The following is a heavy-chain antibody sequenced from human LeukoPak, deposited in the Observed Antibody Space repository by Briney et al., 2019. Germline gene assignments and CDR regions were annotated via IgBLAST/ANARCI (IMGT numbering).Heavy chain of an antibody. Sequence: GRSLRLSCAASGFTFSSYGMHWVRQAPGKGLEWVAVIWYDGSNKYYADSVKGRFTISRGNSKNTLYLQMNSLRAEDTAVYYCARNGLGATTPNFDYWGQGTLVTVSS. D-gene: IGHD1-26*01. J-gene: IGHJ4*02. CDR2: IWYDGSNK. V-gene: IGHV3-33*01. CDR1: GFTFSSYG. CDR3: ARNGLGATTPNFDY.